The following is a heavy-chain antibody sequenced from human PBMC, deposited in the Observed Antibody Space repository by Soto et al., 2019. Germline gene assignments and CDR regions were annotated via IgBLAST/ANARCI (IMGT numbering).Heavy chain of an antibody. CDR2: IYYSGST. Sequence: QLQLQESGPGLVKPSETLSLTCTVSGGSISSSSYYWGWIRQPPGKGLEWIGSIYYSGSTYYNPSLKSRVTISVDTSKNQFSLKLSSVTAADTAVYYCARRGTAHTWYFDLWGRGTLVTVSS. D-gene: IGHD1-1*01. CDR3: ARRGTAHTWYFDL. V-gene: IGHV4-39*01. J-gene: IGHJ2*01. CDR1: GGSISSSSYY.